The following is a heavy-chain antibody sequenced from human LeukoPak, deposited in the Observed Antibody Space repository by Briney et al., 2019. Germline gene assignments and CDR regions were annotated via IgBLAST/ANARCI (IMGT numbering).Heavy chain of an antibody. J-gene: IGHJ4*02. D-gene: IGHD6-13*01. V-gene: IGHV4-59*01. Sequence: SETLSLTCTVSGRSISSYYWRWIRPPPGRGLEWIAYIYYSGITKYHPSLKSRVTISVDSPKNQFSLKLSSVTAADTAVYYCARARVFASAPGAYYFDYWGQGALVTVSS. CDR3: ARARVFASAPGAYYFDY. CDR2: IYYSGIT. CDR1: GRSISSYY.